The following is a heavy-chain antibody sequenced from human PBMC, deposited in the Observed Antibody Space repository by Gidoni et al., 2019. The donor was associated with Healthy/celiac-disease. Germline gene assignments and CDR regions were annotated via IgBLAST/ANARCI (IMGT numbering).Heavy chain of an antibody. CDR1: GGSFSGYY. D-gene: IGHD1-26*01. CDR3: ARGRRRSGGYFDL. J-gene: IGHJ2*01. CDR2: INHSGST. Sequence: QVQLQQWGAGLLKPSETLSPACAVYGGSFSGYYWSWIRRPPGKGLEWIGEINHSGSTNYNPSLKSRVTISVDTSKNQFSLKLSSVTAADTAVYYCARGRRRSGGYFDLWGRGTLVTVSS. V-gene: IGHV4-34*01.